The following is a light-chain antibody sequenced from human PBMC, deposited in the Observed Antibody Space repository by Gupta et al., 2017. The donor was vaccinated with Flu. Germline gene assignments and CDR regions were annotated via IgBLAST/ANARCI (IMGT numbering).Light chain of an antibody. V-gene: IGKV3-11*01. Sequence: EIVLTQSPATLSLSPGERATLSCRASQTVGTSLAWYQQMPGQAPRLLMFDASNRATGIPVRFSGSGSVTEFTLTISSLEPEDFAVYYCQQRSNWPMYTFGQGTRLEIK. CDR3: QQRSNWPMYT. CDR2: DAS. CDR1: QTVGTS. J-gene: IGKJ2*01.